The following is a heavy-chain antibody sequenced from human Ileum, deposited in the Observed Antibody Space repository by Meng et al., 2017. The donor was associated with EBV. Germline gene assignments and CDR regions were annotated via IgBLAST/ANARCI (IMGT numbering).Heavy chain of an antibody. CDR2: VNYNGDS. CDR3: ARDLRVGGAFDY. J-gene: IGHJ4*02. V-gene: IGHV4-61*08. CDR1: GASVTSSGYY. D-gene: IGHD1-26*01. Sequence: QVQSTQPGPGSGRPSETLALTCTVSGASVTSSGYYWSWLRQSPGKGLEWLGYVNYNGDSTYNPSLKSRVTIFIDTSKKQFYLNLTSATAADTAIYYCARDLRVGGAFDYWGQGTLVTVSS.